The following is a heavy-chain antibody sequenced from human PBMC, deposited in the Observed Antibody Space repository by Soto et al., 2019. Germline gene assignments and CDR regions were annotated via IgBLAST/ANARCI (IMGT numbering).Heavy chain of an antibody. J-gene: IGHJ4*02. CDR1: EITISNYP. CDR2: ISGSGDRT. CDR3: VKDDGGYPSTAPH. V-gene: IGHV3-23*01. Sequence: EVQLLESGGGLVQPGGSRGLSWAAFEITISNYPMSWVRQAQGKGWDWVSGISGSGDRTYYADSAKGRFTISKDISRNSLSLQLDSLGVEDTAVYFCVKDDGGYPSTAPHWGQGTLVTVSS. D-gene: IGHD3-22*01.